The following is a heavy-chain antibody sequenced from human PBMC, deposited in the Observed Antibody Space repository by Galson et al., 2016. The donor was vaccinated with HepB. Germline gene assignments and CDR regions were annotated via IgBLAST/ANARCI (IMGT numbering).Heavy chain of an antibody. Sequence: TLSLTCTVSGVSISNRIYYWSWIRQHPGKGLEWIGHIYHSGTTYYNPSLQSRVTISVDTSKSQFSLKLNSVTAADTAVYYFARSYGYTSGWYVSFYYGMDVWGQGTTVTVSS. D-gene: IGHD6-13*01. J-gene: IGHJ6*02. CDR2: IYHSGTT. CDR3: ARSYGYTSGWYVSFYYGMDV. V-gene: IGHV4-31*03. CDR1: GVSISNRIYY.